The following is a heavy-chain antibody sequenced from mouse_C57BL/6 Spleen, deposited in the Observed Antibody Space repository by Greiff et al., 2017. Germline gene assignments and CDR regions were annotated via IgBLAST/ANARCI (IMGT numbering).Heavy chain of an antibody. J-gene: IGHJ1*03. V-gene: IGHV1-81*01. CDR2: IYPRSGNT. Sequence: QVQLQQSGAELARPGASVKLSCKASGYTFTSYGISWVKQRTGQGLEWIGEIYPRSGNTYYNEKFKGKATLTADKSSSTAYMELRSLTSEDSAVXFCARRGFYYGSSYGGYFDVWGTGTTVTVSS. CDR1: GYTFTSYG. CDR3: ARRGFYYGSSYGGYFDV. D-gene: IGHD1-1*01.